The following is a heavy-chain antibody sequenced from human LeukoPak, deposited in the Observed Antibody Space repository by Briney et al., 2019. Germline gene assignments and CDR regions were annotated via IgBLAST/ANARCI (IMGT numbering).Heavy chain of an antibody. V-gene: IGHV3-23*01. CDR2: ISTNSANT. CDR1: GFTFSTYG. Sequence: GGSLRLSCAASGFTFSTYGMNWVRQAPGKGLEWVSTISTNSANTYYTDSVKGRFTISRDDSKDTLFMQMNSLRAEDTAVYYCAKGQSTIATRSFDSWGQGTLVTVSS. J-gene: IGHJ4*02. CDR3: AKGQSTIATRSFDS. D-gene: IGHD6-6*01.